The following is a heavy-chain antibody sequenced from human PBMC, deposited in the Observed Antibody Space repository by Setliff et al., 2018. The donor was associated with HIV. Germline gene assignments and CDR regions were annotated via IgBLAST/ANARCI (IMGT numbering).Heavy chain of an antibody. CDR3: ATGLIMAPDY. CDR1: GGSFSGSF. D-gene: IGHD2-8*01. J-gene: IGHJ4*02. CDR2: INHSGST. Sequence: ASETLSLTCAVYGGSFSGSFWSWIRQPPGKGLEWIGQINHSGSTNYNPSLRSRVTISIGTSKNQFSLKLSSVTAADTAVYYCATGLIMAPDYWGQGSLVTVSS. V-gene: IGHV4-34*01.